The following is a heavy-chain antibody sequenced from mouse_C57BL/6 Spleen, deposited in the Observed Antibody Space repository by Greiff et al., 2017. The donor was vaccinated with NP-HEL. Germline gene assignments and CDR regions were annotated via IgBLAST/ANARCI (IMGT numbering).Heavy chain of an antibody. CDR1: GFTFSSYA. D-gene: IGHD4-1*01. V-gene: IGHV5-4*03. CDR2: ISDGGSYT. CDR3: ARRGNWGPFAY. J-gene: IGHJ3*01. Sequence: DVKLVESGGGLVKPGGSLKLSCAASGFTFSSYAMSWVRQTPEKRLEWVATISDGGSYTYYPDNVKGRFTISRDNAKNNLYLQMSHLKSEDTAMYYCARRGNWGPFAYWGQGTLVTVSA.